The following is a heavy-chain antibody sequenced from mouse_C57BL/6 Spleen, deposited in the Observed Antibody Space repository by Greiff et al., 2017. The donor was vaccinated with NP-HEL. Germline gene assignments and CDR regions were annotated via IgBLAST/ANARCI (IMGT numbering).Heavy chain of an antibody. D-gene: IGHD2-10*01. CDR1: GYTFTDYN. V-gene: IGHV1-18*01. CDR3: AREGAYYEDAMDY. CDR2: INPNNGGP. J-gene: IGHJ4*01. Sequence: EVQLQQSGPELVKPGASVKIPCKASGYTFTDYNMDWVKQSHGKSLEWIGVINPNNGGPIYNQKFKGKATLTVAKSSSPAYMKLRILTSEDTTVYYCAREGAYYEDAMDYWGQGTSVTVSS.